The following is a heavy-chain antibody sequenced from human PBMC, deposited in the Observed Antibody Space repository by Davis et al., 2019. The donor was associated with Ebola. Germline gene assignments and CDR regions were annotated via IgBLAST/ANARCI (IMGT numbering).Heavy chain of an antibody. Sequence: ASVKVSCKASGYTFTSYGISWVRQAPGQGLEWMGWISAYNGNTNYAQKLQGRVTMTTDTSTSTAYMELRSLRSDDTAVYCCARDSFILTGYHRGYFDYWGQGTLVTVSS. D-gene: IGHD3-9*01. CDR3: ARDSFILTGYHRGYFDY. J-gene: IGHJ4*02. V-gene: IGHV1-18*01. CDR2: ISAYNGNT. CDR1: GYTFTSYG.